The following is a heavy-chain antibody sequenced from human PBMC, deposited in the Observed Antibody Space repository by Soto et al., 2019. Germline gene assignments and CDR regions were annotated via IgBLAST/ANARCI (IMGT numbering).Heavy chain of an antibody. CDR3: ARPPRCWYFDAYYM. V-gene: IGHV4-39*01. CDR2: IYYSGST. CDR1: GGSISSSSYY. D-gene: IGHD6-13*01. J-gene: IGHJ3*02. Sequence: QLQLQESGPGLVKPSETLSLTCTVSGGSISSSSYYWGWIRQPPGKGLEWIGSIYYSGSTYYNPSHKIRVTIAVDTTKNQCALMLDSVPAAATAVYYCARPPRCWYFDAYYMWGEGTMVTVS.